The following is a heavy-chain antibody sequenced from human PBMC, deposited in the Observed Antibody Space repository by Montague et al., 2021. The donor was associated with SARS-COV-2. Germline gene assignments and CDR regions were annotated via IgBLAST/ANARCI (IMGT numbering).Heavy chain of an antibody. CDR3: ARVRHLGRGMDV. Sequence: CAISGDSVVGLRRRSEEHTSELQSRLECVGRPFFKKERNYHYADSVKSRITIDPDTSKNQVSLQPRSVTPEDTAVYFCARVRHLGRGMDVWGQGTTVTVSS. CDR2: PFFKKERNY. D-gene: IGHD7-27*01. CDR1: GDSVVGLRRR. V-gene: IGHV6-1*01. J-gene: IGHJ6*02.